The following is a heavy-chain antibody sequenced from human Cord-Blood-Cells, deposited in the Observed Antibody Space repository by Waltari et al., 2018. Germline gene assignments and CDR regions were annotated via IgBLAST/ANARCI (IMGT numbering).Heavy chain of an antibody. Sequence: QVQLVESGVGAVHTIRFLRLSWAASGVTFSSSRSHWVRQAPGKGLEWVAVISYDGSNKYYADSVKGRFTISRDNSKNTLYLQMNSLRAEDTAVYYCAKSGEDAFDIWGQGTMVTVSS. J-gene: IGHJ3*02. CDR1: GVTFSSSR. D-gene: IGHD3-10*01. CDR3: AKSGEDAFDI. CDR2: ISYDGSNK. V-gene: IGHV3-30*18.